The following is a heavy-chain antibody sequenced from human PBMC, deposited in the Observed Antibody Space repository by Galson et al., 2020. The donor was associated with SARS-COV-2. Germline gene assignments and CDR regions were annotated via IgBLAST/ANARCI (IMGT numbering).Heavy chain of an antibody. V-gene: IGHV3-30*18. CDR3: AKDSKIVATISDYYYYYGMDV. Sequence: GGSLRLSCAASGFTFSSYGMHWVRQAPGKGLEWVAVISYDGSNKYYADSVKGRFTISRDNSKNTLYLQMNSLRAEDTAVYYCAKDSKIVATISDYYYYYGMDVWGQGTTVTVSS. CDR2: ISYDGSNK. J-gene: IGHJ6*02. CDR1: GFTFSSYG. D-gene: IGHD5-12*01.